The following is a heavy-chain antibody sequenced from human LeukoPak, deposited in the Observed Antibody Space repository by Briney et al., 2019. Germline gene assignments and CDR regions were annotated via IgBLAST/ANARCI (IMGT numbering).Heavy chain of an antibody. CDR3: ASLTGGFCSGDSCYVFFDY. Sequence: GESLKISCKGSGYSFTSYWIGWVRQMPGKGLECMGIIYPGDSGPRYTPSFQGQVTISADKSISPAYLQWSSLKASDTAMYFCASLTGGFCSGDSCYVFFDYWGQGTLVTVSS. V-gene: IGHV5-51*01. J-gene: IGHJ4*02. D-gene: IGHD2-15*01. CDR1: GYSFTSYW. CDR2: IYPGDSGP.